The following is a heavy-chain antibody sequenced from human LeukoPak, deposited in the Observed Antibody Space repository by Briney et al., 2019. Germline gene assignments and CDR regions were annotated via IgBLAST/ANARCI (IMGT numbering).Heavy chain of an antibody. CDR1: GFTFSSFD. J-gene: IGHJ5*02. CDR2: ISTMSGYI. V-gene: IGHV3-21*01. D-gene: IGHD2-2*01. Sequence: GGSLRLSCAASGFTFSSFDMNWVRQAPGKGLEWVSSISTMSGYIYYRDSVKGRFTPSRDAATHSLYLQMTSLRGEDTAVYYCARADCSGSTCYLRRSWFVPWGQGTLVTVSS. CDR3: ARADCSGSTCYLRRSWFVP.